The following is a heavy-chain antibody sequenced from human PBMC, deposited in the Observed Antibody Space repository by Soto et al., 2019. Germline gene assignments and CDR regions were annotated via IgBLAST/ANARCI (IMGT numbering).Heavy chain of an antibody. CDR1: GDTFTGYY. J-gene: IGHJ5*02. Sequence: GASVKVSCKACGDTFTGYYMHWVRQAPGQGLEWMGWINPNSGGTNYAQKFQGWVTMTRDTSISTAYMELSRLRSDDTAVYYCARDPSGIVVVTPSWSLLDPWGQGTLVTVSS. V-gene: IGHV1-2*04. D-gene: IGHD3-22*01. CDR2: INPNSGGT. CDR3: ARDPSGIVVVTPSWSLLDP.